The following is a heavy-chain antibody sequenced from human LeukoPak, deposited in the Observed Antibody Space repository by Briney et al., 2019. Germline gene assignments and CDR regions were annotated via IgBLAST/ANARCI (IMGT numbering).Heavy chain of an antibody. D-gene: IGHD4-17*01. V-gene: IGHV1-2*02. CDR2: INPNSGGT. CDR1: RYTFNRYY. J-gene: IGHJ4*02. Sequence: ASVKVSCKACRYTFNRYYLDWVRQAIAQGVDGMGWINPNSGGTNYAQKFQGRVTMTRDTSMSTAYMELSRLRSDDTAVYYCARGTLYGDTGFDYWGQGTLVTVSS. CDR3: ARGTLYGDTGFDY.